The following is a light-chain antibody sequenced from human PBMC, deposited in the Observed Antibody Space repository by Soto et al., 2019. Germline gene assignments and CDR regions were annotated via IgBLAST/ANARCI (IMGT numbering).Light chain of an antibody. CDR2: WAS. CDR1: QSVFYSSNSKNY. J-gene: IGKJ4*01. V-gene: IGKV4-1*01. Sequence: DTVMTQSPDSLAVSLGERATINCKSSQSVFYSSNSKNYLAWYQQKPGQPPKLLIYWASARESGVPDRFSGSGSGTDFTLTISSLQAEDVAVYFCQQYFSSPPTFGGGTKVEIK. CDR3: QQYFSSPPT.